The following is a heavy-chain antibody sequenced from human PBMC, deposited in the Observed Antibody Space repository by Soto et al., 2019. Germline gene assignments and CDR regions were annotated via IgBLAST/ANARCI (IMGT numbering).Heavy chain of an antibody. V-gene: IGHV4-30-4*01. J-gene: IGHJ4*02. CDR3: AREPISGEISY. CDR2: IYYSGST. D-gene: IGHD2-15*01. CDR1: GGSISSGDYY. Sequence: SETLSLTCTVSGGSISSGDYYWSWIRQPPGKGLEWIGYIYYSGSTYYNPSLKSRVTISVDTSKNQFSLKLSSVTAADTAVYYCAREPISGEISYWGQGTLVTVSS.